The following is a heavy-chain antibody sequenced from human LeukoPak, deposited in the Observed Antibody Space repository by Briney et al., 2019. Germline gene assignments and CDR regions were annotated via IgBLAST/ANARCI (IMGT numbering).Heavy chain of an antibody. V-gene: IGHV4-34*01. CDR3: ARPAAVRGVNPYPQGYFDY. Sequence: PSETLSLTCAVYGGSFSGYYWSWIRQPPGKGLEWIGEINHSGSTNYNLSLKSRVTISVDTSKNQFSLKLSSVTAADTAVYYCARPAAVRGVNPYPQGYFDYWGQGTLVTVSS. J-gene: IGHJ4*02. CDR1: GGSFSGYY. CDR2: INHSGST. D-gene: IGHD3-10*02.